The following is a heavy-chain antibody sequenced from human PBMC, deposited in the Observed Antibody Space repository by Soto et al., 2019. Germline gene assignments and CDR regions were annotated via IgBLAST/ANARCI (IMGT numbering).Heavy chain of an antibody. V-gene: IGHV3-33*01. CDR3: ARDPGVTNYYVDY. D-gene: IGHD4-17*01. Sequence: QVQLVESGGGVVQSGKSLRLSCVTSGFSFSRYGFHWVRQAPGKGLEWVAVMWFDGSKQYYVDSVKGRFTISRDNSKNTLYLQMNSLRADDTAVYYCARDPGVTNYYVDYWGQGALVTVSS. CDR2: MWFDGSKQ. J-gene: IGHJ4*02. CDR1: GFSFSRYG.